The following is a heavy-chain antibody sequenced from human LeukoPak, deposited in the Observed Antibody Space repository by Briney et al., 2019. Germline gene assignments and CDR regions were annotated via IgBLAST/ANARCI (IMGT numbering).Heavy chain of an antibody. Sequence: SETLSLTCTVPGGSISSYYWSWIQQPPGKGLEWIGYIYCSGSTNYNPSLKSRVTISVDTSKNQFSLKLSSVTAAHTAVYYCARGFGELLYWFDPWGQGTLVTVSS. CDR2: IYCSGST. CDR3: ARGFGELLYWFDP. CDR1: GGSISSYY. D-gene: IGHD3-10*01. V-gene: IGHV4-59*01. J-gene: IGHJ5*02.